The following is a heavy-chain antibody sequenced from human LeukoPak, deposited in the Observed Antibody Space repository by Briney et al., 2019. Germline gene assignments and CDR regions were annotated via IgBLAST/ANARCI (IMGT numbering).Heavy chain of an antibody. CDR1: GGSISSYY. D-gene: IGHD4-17*01. CDR2: ICTSGST. J-gene: IGHJ4*02. Sequence: SETLSLTCTVSGGSISSYYWSWIRQPAGKELEWIGRICTSGSTDYSPSLQSRVTMSVDTSKNQFSLKLSSVTAADTAVYYCARDRAVTDRHFDYWGQGTLGTLSS. CDR3: ARDRAVTDRHFDY. V-gene: IGHV4-4*07.